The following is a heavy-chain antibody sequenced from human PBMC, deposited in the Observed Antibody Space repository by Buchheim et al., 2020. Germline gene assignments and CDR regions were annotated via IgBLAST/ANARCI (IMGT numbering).Heavy chain of an antibody. CDR1: GFTFSSYW. V-gene: IGHV3-7*03. J-gene: IGHJ6*02. Sequence: EVQLVESGGGLVQPGGSLRLSCAASGFTFSSYWMSWVRQAPGKGLEWVANIKQDGSEKYYVDSVKGRFTISRDNAKNALYLQMNSLRAEDTAVYYCARDWGFQGDYYYYYGMDVWGQGTT. D-gene: IGHD3-16*01. CDR2: IKQDGSEK. CDR3: ARDWGFQGDYYYYYGMDV.